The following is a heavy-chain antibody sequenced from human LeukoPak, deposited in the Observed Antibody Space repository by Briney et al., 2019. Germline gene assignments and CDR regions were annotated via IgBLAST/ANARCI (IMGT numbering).Heavy chain of an antibody. Sequence: SETLSLTCTVSGGSISSSTYYWGWIRQPPGKGPEWIGSMYYSGSTYYNPSLKSRVIMSVDTSKNQFSLKLSSVTAADTAVYYCARLKGYCSSTSCFYYFDYWGQGTLVTVSS. CDR3: ARLKGYCSSTSCFYYFDY. J-gene: IGHJ4*02. V-gene: IGHV4-39*01. CDR2: MYYSGST. CDR1: GGSISSSTYY. D-gene: IGHD2-2*01.